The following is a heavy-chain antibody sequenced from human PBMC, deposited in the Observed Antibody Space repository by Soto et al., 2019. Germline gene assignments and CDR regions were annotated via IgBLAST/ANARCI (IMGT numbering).Heavy chain of an antibody. V-gene: IGHV5-51*01. CDR3: ERQEVVPDARLAYADY. J-gene: IGHJ4*02. D-gene: IGHD2-2*01. CDR2: IYPGDSDT. CDR1: GYSFTSYW. Sequence: GESLKISCKGSGYSFTSYWIGWVRQMPGKGLEWMGIIYPGDSDTRYSPSFQGQATISADKSISTAYLQWSSLKASDTAMYYCERQEVVPDARLAYADYWGQGTLVTVSS.